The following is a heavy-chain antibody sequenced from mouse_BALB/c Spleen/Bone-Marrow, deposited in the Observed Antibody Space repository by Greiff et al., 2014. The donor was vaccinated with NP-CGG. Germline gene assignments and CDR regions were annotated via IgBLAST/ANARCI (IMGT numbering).Heavy chain of an antibody. CDR2: ILPAGGST. D-gene: IGHD6-1*01. CDR1: GYTFSSYW. J-gene: IGHJ2*01. CDR3: ARDSAVDY. V-gene: IGHV1-9*01. Sequence: QVQLQQSGAELMKPGASVKISCKATGYTFSSYWIEWVKQRPGHGLEWIGEILPAGGSTNYNEKFKGKATFTADTSSNTAYMQLSRLTAEDSGVNYCARDSAVDYWGQGTTLTVSS.